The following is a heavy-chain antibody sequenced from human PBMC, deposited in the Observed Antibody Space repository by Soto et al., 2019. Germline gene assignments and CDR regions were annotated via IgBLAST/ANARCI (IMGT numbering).Heavy chain of an antibody. CDR2: IWYDGSNK. J-gene: IGHJ4*02. V-gene: IGHV3-33*01. CDR1: GFTFSSYG. D-gene: IGHD3-10*01. CDR3: ARDGYYGSGSYSTDY. Sequence: GGSLRLSCAASGFTFSSYGMHWVRQAPGKGLEWVAVIWYDGSNKYYADSVKGRFTISRDNSKNTLYLQMNSLRAEDTAVYYCARDGYYGSGSYSTDYWGQGTLVTVSS.